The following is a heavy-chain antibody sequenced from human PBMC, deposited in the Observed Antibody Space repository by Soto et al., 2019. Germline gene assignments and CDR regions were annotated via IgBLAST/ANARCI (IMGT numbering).Heavy chain of an antibody. CDR3: ARGVGDIVVVPAARSSPYYYYGMDV. J-gene: IGHJ6*02. CDR2: IIPIFGTA. V-gene: IGHV1-69*13. CDR1: GGTFSSYA. Sequence: PSVKVSCKASGGTFSSYAISWVRQAPGQGLEWMGGIIPIFGTANYAQKFQGRVTITADESTSTAYMELSSLRSEDTAVYYCARGVGDIVVVPAARSSPYYYYGMDVWGQGTTVTVSS. D-gene: IGHD2-2*01.